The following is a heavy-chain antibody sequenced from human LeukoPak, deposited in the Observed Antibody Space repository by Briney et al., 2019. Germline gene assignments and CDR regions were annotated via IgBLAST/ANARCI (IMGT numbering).Heavy chain of an antibody. Sequence: ASVKVSCKASGYTFTSYYLHWVRQAPGQGLEWMGIINPSAGSTSYAQKFQGRVTMTRDTSTSTVYMELSSLRSEDTAVYYCARKGDIAVAGLVLDHWGQGTLVTVSS. CDR2: INPSAGST. J-gene: IGHJ4*02. CDR3: ARKGDIAVAGLVLDH. D-gene: IGHD6-19*01. CDR1: GYTFTSYY. V-gene: IGHV1-46*01.